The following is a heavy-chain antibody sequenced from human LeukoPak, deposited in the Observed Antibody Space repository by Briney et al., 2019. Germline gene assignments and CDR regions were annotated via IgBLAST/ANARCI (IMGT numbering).Heavy chain of an antibody. V-gene: IGHV4-59*01. CDR2: IYYSGST. CDR3: GRSLSSAWYYFAY. D-gene: IGHD6-19*01. Sequence: SETLSLTCTVSGGSTSGYYWSWIRQPPGKGLEWIGDIYYSGSTNYNPSLTSRVTMSVDTSKNQFSLKLNSVTAADTAVYYCGRSLSSAWYYFAYWGQGTLVTVSS. J-gene: IGHJ4*02. CDR1: GGSTSGYY.